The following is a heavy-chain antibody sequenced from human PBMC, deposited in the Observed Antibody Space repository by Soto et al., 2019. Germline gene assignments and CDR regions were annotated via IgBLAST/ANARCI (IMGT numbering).Heavy chain of an antibody. CDR2: IYYSGST. V-gene: IGHV4-59*01. CDR3: GRVEKGEGSSWYGYYYYYMDV. J-gene: IGHJ6*03. CDR1: GGSISSYY. Sequence: PSETLSLTCTVSGGSISSYYWSWIRQPPGKGLEWIGYIYYSGSTNYNPSLKSRVTISVDTSKNQFSLKLSSVTAADTAVYYCGRVEKGEGSSWYGYYYYYMDVWGKGTTVTVSS. D-gene: IGHD6-13*01.